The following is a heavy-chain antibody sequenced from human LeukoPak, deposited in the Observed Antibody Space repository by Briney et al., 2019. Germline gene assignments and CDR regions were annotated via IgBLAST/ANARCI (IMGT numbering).Heavy chain of an antibody. V-gene: IGHV4-39*01. J-gene: IGHJ4*02. CDR3: ARHGDYYDSSGYYLVDY. D-gene: IGHD3-22*01. CDR2: IFYSGST. CDR1: GDSISTSSYY. Sequence: SETLSLTCTVSGDSISTSSYYWGWIRQPPGKGLEWIGNIFYSGSTYYNPSLKSRVTISVDTSKNQFSLKLSSVTAADTAVYYCARHGDYYDSSGYYLVDYWGQGTLVTVSS.